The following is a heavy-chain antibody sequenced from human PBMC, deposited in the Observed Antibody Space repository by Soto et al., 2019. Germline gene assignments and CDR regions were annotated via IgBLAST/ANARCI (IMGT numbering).Heavy chain of an antibody. J-gene: IGHJ4*02. Sequence: QITLKESGPTLVQPTQTLTLTCTFSGFSLSSTRVAVGCICQPPGKALEWLALIYWDDDKRYSPFLKSRLTITKDPSKNQVVLTITTMDPVDTATYYCAHSGLAGLGYNFDYWGQGTLVTVSS. D-gene: IGHD6-19*01. CDR1: GFSLSSTRVA. CDR3: AHSGLAGLGYNFDY. V-gene: IGHV2-5*02. CDR2: IYWDDDK.